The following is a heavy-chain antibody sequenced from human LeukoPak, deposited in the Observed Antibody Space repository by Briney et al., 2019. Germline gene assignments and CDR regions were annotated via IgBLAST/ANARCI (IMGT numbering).Heavy chain of an antibody. CDR3: AKDPRLWFGESTDLYYFDY. Sequence: GGSLRLSCAASGFTFSDYYMSWIRQAPGKGLEWVAVISYDGSNKYYADFVKGRFTISRDNSKNTLYLQMNSLSAEDTAVYYCAKDPRLWFGESTDLYYFDYWGQGTLVTVSS. D-gene: IGHD3-10*01. J-gene: IGHJ4*02. CDR1: GFTFSDYY. V-gene: IGHV3-30*18. CDR2: ISYDGSNK.